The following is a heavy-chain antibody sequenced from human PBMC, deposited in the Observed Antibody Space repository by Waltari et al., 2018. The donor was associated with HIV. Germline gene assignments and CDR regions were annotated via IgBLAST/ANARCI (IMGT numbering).Heavy chain of an antibody. CDR2: IYYSGST. V-gene: IGHV4-39*01. J-gene: IGHJ4*02. Sequence: QLQLQESGPGLVKPSETLSLTCTVSGGSISSSRSYWGWIRQPPGQGLEWIGSIYYSGSTYYNPSLKSRVTISVDTSKNQFSLKLSSVTAADTAVYYCARREGYCSSTSCYTYFDYWGQGTLVTVSS. D-gene: IGHD2-2*02. CDR3: ARREGYCSSTSCYTYFDY. CDR1: GGSISSSRSY.